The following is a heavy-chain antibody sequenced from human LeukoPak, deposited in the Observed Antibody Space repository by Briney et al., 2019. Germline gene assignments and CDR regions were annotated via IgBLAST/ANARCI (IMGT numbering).Heavy chain of an antibody. D-gene: IGHD1-7*01. Sequence: GGSLRLSCAVSGFTFSSHGMHWVRQAPGKGLEWVAVISFDGNNKYYTDSVKGRFTISRDNSKNTLYLQMNSLRAEDTAVYYCAKGHPGTTRGNYYYDYDMDVWGQGTTVTVSS. CDR1: GFTFSSHG. CDR3: AKGHPGTTRGNYYYDYDMDV. CDR2: ISFDGNNK. J-gene: IGHJ6*02. V-gene: IGHV3-30*18.